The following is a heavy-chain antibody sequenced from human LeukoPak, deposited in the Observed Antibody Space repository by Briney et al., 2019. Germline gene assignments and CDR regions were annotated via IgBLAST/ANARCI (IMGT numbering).Heavy chain of an antibody. Sequence: SETLSLTCTVSGASISSYYWSWIRQSPGKGLEWIGYIYYSGRTNYNPSLKSRVTISVDTSKNQFPLKLSSVTAADTAVYYCARQVAVAGTEYWGQGTLVTVSS. CDR2: IYYSGRT. J-gene: IGHJ4*02. V-gene: IGHV4-59*08. D-gene: IGHD6-19*01. CDR1: GASISSYY. CDR3: ARQVAVAGTEY.